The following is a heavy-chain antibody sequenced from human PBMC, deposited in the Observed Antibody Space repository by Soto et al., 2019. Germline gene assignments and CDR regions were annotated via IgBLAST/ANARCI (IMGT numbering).Heavy chain of an antibody. J-gene: IGHJ3*01. D-gene: IGHD1-1*01. Sequence: RSLIKKPPGKGLEWIGFIYNSGSTYYNSSLKSRVTISVDRSKNHFFLNLTSVTVVYTAVYDCATERKSRHSWGPGITITV. V-gene: IGHV4-30-2*01. CDR3: ATERKSRHS. CDR2: IYNSGST.